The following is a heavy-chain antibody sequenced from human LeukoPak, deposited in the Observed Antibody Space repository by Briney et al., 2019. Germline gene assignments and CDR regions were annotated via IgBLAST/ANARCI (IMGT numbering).Heavy chain of an antibody. CDR2: ISYDGSNK. CDR3: ARENPTEAFEY. D-gene: IGHD1-1*01. V-gene: IGHV3-30*03. J-gene: IGHJ4*02. CDR1: GSTFSSYG. Sequence: GGSLRLSCAASGSTFSSYGMHWVRQAPGKGLEWVAVISYDGSNKYYADSVKGRFTISRDNSKNTLYLQMNSLRAEDTAVYYCARENPTEAFEYWGQGTLVTVSS.